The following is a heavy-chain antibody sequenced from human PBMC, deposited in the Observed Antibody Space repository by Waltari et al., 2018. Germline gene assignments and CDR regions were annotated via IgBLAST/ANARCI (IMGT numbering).Heavy chain of an antibody. CDR3: ARPTGDSTASSNWFDP. CDR1: GGTLRRYP. D-gene: IGHD6-6*01. Sequence: QVQLVQSGAEVKKPGSSVRVSCKASGGTLRRYPLSWVRQAPGQGLEWMGRLIPFLDRANYAQRFQGRLTITADKSTNTAYMELASLTSEDTAVYYCARPTGDSTASSNWFDPWGQGTLVTVSS. CDR2: LIPFLDRA. V-gene: IGHV1-69*04. J-gene: IGHJ5*02.